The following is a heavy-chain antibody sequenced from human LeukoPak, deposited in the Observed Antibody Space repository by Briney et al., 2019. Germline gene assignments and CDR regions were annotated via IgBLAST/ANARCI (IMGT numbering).Heavy chain of an antibody. Sequence: PGGSLRLSCAATGFTFSDSWMTWVRQAPGKGLEWVANIRQDGREKYYVGSVKGRFTISRDNAKNSVYLQTNGLRVEDTAVYYCARGMDYWGQGSLVTVSS. J-gene: IGHJ4*02. V-gene: IGHV3-7*01. CDR3: ARGMDY. CDR2: IRQDGREK. CDR1: GFTFSDSW.